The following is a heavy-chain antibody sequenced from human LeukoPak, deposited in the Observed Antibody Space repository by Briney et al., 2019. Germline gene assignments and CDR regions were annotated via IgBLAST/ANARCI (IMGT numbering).Heavy chain of an antibody. CDR3: AKDLGTLSRPYGMDV. J-gene: IGHJ6*02. Sequence: PGGSLRLSCAASGLTFSTYAMNWVRQGPGKGLEWVSAISGSGGSTYYADSVKGRFTIFRDNSKNTLYLQMNSLRAEDTAVYYCAKDLGTLSRPYGMDVWGQGTTVTISS. V-gene: IGHV3-23*01. CDR2: ISGSGGST. CDR1: GLTFSTYA. D-gene: IGHD1-1*01.